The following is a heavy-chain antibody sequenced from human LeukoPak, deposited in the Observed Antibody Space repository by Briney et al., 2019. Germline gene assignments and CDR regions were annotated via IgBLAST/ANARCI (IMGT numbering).Heavy chain of an antibody. Sequence: GGSLRLSCAASGFTFSSYSMNWVRQAPGKGLEWVSYISSSSSTIYYADSVKGRFTISRDNAKNSLYLQMNSLRAEDTAVYYCSVAGTRDYYYYYGMDVWGQGTTVTVSS. CDR2: ISSSSSTI. D-gene: IGHD6-19*01. J-gene: IGHJ6*02. CDR1: GFTFSSYS. V-gene: IGHV3-48*01. CDR3: SVAGTRDYYYYYGMDV.